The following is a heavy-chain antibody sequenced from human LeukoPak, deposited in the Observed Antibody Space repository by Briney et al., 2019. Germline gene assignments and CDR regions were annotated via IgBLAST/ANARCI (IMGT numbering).Heavy chain of an antibody. CDR3: ARVGSGSFDY. V-gene: IGHV4-59*01. D-gene: IGHD1-26*01. Sequence: SETLSLTCTVSGGSISSYYWSWIRQPPGKGLEWIGYNSYSGNTNYNPSLKSRVTISVDTSKNHFSLNLSSVTAADTSVYYCARVGSGSFDYWGQGTLVTVSS. CDR2: NSYSGNT. CDR1: GGSISSYY. J-gene: IGHJ4*02.